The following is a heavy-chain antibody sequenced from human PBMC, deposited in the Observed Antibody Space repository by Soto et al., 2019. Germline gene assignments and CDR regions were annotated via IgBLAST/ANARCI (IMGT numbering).Heavy chain of an antibody. D-gene: IGHD1-1*01. V-gene: IGHV1-69*13. CDR2: IIPIFGTA. CDR3: AKGFGPGTIDS. Sequence: EASVKVSCKASGGTFSSYAISWVRQAPGQGLEWMGGIIPIFGTANYAQKFQGRVTITADESTGTAYMELSSLRSEDTAVYYCAKGFGPGTIDSWGQGTLVTVSS. CDR1: GGTFSSYA. J-gene: IGHJ4*02.